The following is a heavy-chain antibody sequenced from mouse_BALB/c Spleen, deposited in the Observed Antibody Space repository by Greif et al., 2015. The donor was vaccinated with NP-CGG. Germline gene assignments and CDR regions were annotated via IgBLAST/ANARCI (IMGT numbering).Heavy chain of an antibody. D-gene: IGHD4-1*01. CDR2: IRSKANGYTT. CDR1: GFTFTDYY. CDR3: ARDVGFDY. V-gene: IGHV7-3*02. J-gene: IGHJ2*01. Sequence: EVKLMESGGGLVQPGGSLRLSCATSGFTFTDYYMSWVRQPPGKALEWLGFIRSKANGYTTEYSASVKGRFTISRDNSQSILYLQMNTLRAEDSATYYCARDVGFDYGGQGTTLTVSS.